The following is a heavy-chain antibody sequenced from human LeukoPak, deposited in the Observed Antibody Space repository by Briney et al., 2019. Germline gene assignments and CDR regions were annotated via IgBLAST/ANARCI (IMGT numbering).Heavy chain of an antibody. CDR3: AREGNGLLSKDLDY. Sequence: GASVKVSCKGSGYTFTDYYLHWVRQAPGQGLEWVGYINPRDGGTSSPPNFRGRVTMTTDASSSTVYMELSRLTSDHTAIYYCAREGNGLLSKDLDYWGQGTLVTVSS. J-gene: IGHJ4*02. CDR2: INPRDGGT. V-gene: IGHV1-2*02. CDR1: GYTFTDYY. D-gene: IGHD2-15*01.